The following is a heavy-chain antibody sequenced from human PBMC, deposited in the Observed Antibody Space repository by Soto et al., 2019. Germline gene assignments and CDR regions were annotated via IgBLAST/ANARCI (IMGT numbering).Heavy chain of an antibody. D-gene: IGHD3-9*01. J-gene: IGHJ4*02. V-gene: IGHV4-31*03. Sequence: SETQSLTCTVSGGSIRSGGYYWSWIRQHPGKGLEWIGYIYYSGSTYYNPSLKSRVTISVDTSKNQFSLKLSSVTAADTAVYYCARVVYDILTGYNFDYWGRGTLVTVSS. CDR1: GGSIRSGGYY. CDR2: IYYSGST. CDR3: ARVVYDILTGYNFDY.